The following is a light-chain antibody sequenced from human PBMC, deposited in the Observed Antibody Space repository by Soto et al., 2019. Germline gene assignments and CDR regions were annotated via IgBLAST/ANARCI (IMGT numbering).Light chain of an antibody. V-gene: IGKV3-20*01. Sequence: ETVLTQSPGTLSLSPGERATLSCRASQTIRSNYLAWYRQTPGQAPGLLIYGASNRATGIADRFSGSGSGTDFTLIISRLEPEDFALYYCQQYGSSPWTFGQGTKVEIK. J-gene: IGKJ1*01. CDR1: QTIRSNY. CDR2: GAS. CDR3: QQYGSSPWT.